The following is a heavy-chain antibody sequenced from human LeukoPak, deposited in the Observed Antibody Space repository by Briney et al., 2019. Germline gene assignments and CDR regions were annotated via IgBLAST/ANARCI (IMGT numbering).Heavy chain of an antibody. V-gene: IGHV1-2*05. D-gene: IGHD6-19*01. Sequence: ASVKVSCKASGYTFTGYYIHWVRQAPGQGLEWLGRINPNSAGTNYAQNFQGRVTMTRDTSISTAYMELSRLSFDDKDVYYCARVGDLSSGWYSFDYWGHGTLVTVSS. CDR1: GYTFTGYY. CDR2: INPNSAGT. J-gene: IGHJ4*01. CDR3: ARVGDLSSGWYSFDY.